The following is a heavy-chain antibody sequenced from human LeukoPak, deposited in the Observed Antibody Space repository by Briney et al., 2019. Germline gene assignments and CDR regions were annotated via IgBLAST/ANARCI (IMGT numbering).Heavy chain of an antibody. Sequence: GGSLTLSCAASGFIFSSYGMHWVRQAPAKGLYSWAVIWYVGSNKYYADSVKGRFTISRDNSKNTLYLQINSLRAEDTAVYHRAKDRVWMVRGLNYYYYGLDVWGQGTTVTVSS. CDR2: IWYVGSNK. CDR1: GFIFSSYG. J-gene: IGHJ6*02. CDR3: AKDRVWMVRGLNYYYYGLDV. V-gene: IGHV3-30*02. D-gene: IGHD3-10*01.